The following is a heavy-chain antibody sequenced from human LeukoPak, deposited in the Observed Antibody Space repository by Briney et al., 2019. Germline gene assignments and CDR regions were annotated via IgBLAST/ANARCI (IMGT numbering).Heavy chain of an antibody. D-gene: IGHD6-13*01. CDR3: ARVGCSSSWNYYYYYMDV. J-gene: IGHJ6*03. CDR2: IYYSGST. CDR1: GGSISSYY. Sequence: SETLSLTCTVSGGSISSYYWSWIRQPPGKGLEWIGYIYYSGSTNYNPSLKSRVTISVDTSKNQFSLKLSSVTAADTAVYYCARVGCSSSWNYYYYYMDVWGKGTTVTVSS. V-gene: IGHV4-59*01.